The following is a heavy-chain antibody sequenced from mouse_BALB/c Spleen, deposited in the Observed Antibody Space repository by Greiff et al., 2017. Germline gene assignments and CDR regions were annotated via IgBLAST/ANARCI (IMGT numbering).Heavy chain of an antibody. Sequence: EVQLVESGGGLVKPGGSLKLSCAASGFTFSDYYMYWVRQTPEKRLEWVATISDGGSYTYYPDSVKGRFTISRDNAKNNLYLQMSSLKSEDTAMYYCARDTDGSSSWYFDVWGAGTTVTVSS. CDR1: GFTFSDYY. D-gene: IGHD1-1*01. J-gene: IGHJ1*01. CDR2: ISDGGSYT. CDR3: ARDTDGSSSWYFDV. V-gene: IGHV5-4*02.